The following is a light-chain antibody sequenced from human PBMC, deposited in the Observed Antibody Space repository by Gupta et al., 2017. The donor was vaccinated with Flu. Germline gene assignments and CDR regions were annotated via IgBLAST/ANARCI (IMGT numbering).Light chain of an antibody. CDR1: SSNIGSSS. CDR2: KNE. V-gene: IGLV1-47*01. J-gene: IGLJ2*01. Sequence: TISCCGGSSNIGSSSVCWYRQQLPGAAPNLLIYKNETRPSGVPDRFSASKYGTSAALAISGVLAEDEADYYCAAWDASRSAVVFGGGTKLTV. CDR3: AAWDASRSAVV.